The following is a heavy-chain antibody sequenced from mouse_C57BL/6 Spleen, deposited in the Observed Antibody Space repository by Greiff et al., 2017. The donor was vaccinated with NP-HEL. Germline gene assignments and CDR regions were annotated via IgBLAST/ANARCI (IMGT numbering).Heavy chain of an antibody. D-gene: IGHD2-3*01. J-gene: IGHJ1*03. V-gene: IGHV1-22*01. CDR1: GYTFTDYN. CDR3: ARGGYYDWYFDV. Sequence: EVQLQQSGPELVKPGASVKMSCKASGYTFTDYNMHWVKQSHGKSLEWIGYINPNNGGTSYNQKFKGKATLTVNKSSSTAYMELRSLTSEDSAVYYCARGGYYDWYFDVWGTGNTVTVSS. CDR2: INPNNGGT.